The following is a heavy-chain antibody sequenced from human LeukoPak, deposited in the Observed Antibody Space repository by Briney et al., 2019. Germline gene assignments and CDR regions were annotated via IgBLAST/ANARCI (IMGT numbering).Heavy chain of an antibody. J-gene: IGHJ4*02. Sequence: SETLSLTCTVSGGSISSSSYYWGWIRQPPGKGLEWIGSIYYSGSTYCNPSLKSRVTISVDTSKNQFSLKLSSVTAADTAVYYCATPGAAMVTIDYWGQGTLVTVSS. V-gene: IGHV4-39*07. CDR2: IYYSGST. CDR1: GGSISSSSYY. D-gene: IGHD5-18*01. CDR3: ATPGAAMVTIDY.